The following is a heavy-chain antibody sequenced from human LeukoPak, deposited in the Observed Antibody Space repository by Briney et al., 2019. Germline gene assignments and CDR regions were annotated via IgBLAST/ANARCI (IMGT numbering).Heavy chain of an antibody. CDR3: ARQDSYGHFDY. CDR1: GYIFTNYW. J-gene: IGHJ4*02. V-gene: IGHV5-51*01. CDR2: IYPGDSDT. D-gene: IGHD5-18*01. Sequence: GESLKISCKCSGYIFTNYWIGWVRQMPGKGLEWMGIIYPGDSDTRYSPSSQGQVTISADRSISTAYLQWSSLKASDTAMYYCARQDSYGHFDYWGQGTLVTVSS.